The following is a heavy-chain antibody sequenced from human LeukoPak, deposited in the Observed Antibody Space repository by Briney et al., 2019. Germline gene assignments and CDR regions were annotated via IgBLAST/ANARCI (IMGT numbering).Heavy chain of an antibody. V-gene: IGHV1-3*01. CDR3: ARDHWELLGFWFDP. J-gene: IGHJ5*02. D-gene: IGHD1-26*01. CDR1: GYTFTSYA. Sequence: ASVKVSCKASGYTFTSYAMHWVRQAPGQRLEWMGWINAGNGNTKYSQKFQGRVTITRDTSASTAYMELSSLRSEDTAVYYCARDHWELLGFWFDPWGQGTLVTVSS. CDR2: INAGNGNT.